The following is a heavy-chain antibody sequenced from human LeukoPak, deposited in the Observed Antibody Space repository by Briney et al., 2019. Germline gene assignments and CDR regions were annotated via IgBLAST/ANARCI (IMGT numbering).Heavy chain of an antibody. CDR2: IYYSGST. J-gene: IGHJ3*02. Sequence: SGTLSLTRTVSGGSISSSSYYWGWIRQPPGKGLEWIGSIYYSGSTYYNPSLKSRVTISVDTSKNQFSLKLSSVTAADTAVYYCARDRRVAYYDSSGLFHDAFDIWGQGTMVTVSS. D-gene: IGHD3-22*01. V-gene: IGHV4-39*07. CDR1: GGSISSSSYY. CDR3: ARDRRVAYYDSSGLFHDAFDI.